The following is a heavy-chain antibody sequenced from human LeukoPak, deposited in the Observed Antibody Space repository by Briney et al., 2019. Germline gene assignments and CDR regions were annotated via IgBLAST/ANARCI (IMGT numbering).Heavy chain of an antibody. D-gene: IGHD3-22*01. Sequence: RGGSQRLSCAASGFTFSSYGMHWVRQAPGKGLEWVAVISYDGSNKYYADSVKGRFTISRDNSKNTLYLQMNSLRAEDTAVYYCVKDLGDYYDSSGHYPLGAFDIWGQGTLVTVSS. V-gene: IGHV3-30*18. J-gene: IGHJ3*02. CDR3: VKDLGDYYDSSGHYPLGAFDI. CDR2: ISYDGSNK. CDR1: GFTFSSYG.